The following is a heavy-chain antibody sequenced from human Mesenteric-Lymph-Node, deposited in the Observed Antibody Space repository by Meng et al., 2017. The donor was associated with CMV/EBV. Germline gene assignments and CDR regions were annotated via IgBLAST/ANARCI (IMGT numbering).Heavy chain of an antibody. CDR2: ISSSSSYI. V-gene: IGHV3-21*04. D-gene: IGHD1-26*01. CDR3: AKDRSPYSGIRGFDD. Sequence: GESLKISCAASGFTFSSYSMNWVRQAPGKGLEWVSSISSSSSYIYYADSVKGRFTISRDNSMNTLYLEMNSLRAEDTAVYYCAKDRSPYSGIRGFDDWGQGTLVTVSS. J-gene: IGHJ4*02. CDR1: GFTFSSYS.